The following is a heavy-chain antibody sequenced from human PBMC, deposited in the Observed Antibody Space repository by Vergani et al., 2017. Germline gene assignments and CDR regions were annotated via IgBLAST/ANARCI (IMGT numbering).Heavy chain of an antibody. CDR2: ISSSSSYI. CDR3: AKAGYYGDYEGYYFDY. V-gene: IGHV3-21*04. J-gene: IGHJ4*02. Sequence: EVQLVESGGGLVKPGGSLRLSCAASGFTFSSYSMNWVRQAPGKGLEWVSSISSSSSYIYYADSVKGRFTISRDNSKNTLYLQMNSLRAEDTAVYYCAKAGYYGDYEGYYFDYWGQGTLVTVSS. CDR1: GFTFSSYS. D-gene: IGHD4-17*01.